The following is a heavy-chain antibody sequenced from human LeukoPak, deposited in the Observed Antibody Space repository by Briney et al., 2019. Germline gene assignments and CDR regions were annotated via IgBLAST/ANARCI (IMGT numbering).Heavy chain of an antibody. V-gene: IGHV3-23*01. CDR3: AKTPYDFWSGYLISPSFDY. Sequence: GGSLRLSCAASGFTFSSYAMSWVRQAPGKELEWVSGISGSGGSTYYADSVKGRFTISRDNSKNTLYLQMNSLRAEDTAVYYCAKTPYDFWSGYLISPSFDYWGQGTLVTVSS. CDR2: ISGSGGST. J-gene: IGHJ4*02. D-gene: IGHD3-3*01. CDR1: GFTFSSYA.